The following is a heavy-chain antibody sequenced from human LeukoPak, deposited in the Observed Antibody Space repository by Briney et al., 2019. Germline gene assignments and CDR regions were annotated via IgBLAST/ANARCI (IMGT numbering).Heavy chain of an antibody. J-gene: IGHJ5*02. CDR1: GGSVSSYH. D-gene: IGHD4-17*01. CDR3: VRENRDDGDSRGGFFDL. CDR2: IHARGSS. V-gene: IGHV4-4*07. Sequence: PSETLSLTCSVSGGSVSSYHWNWIRQFAGKGLEWVGRIHARGSSNYLPSLKRRVTMSLDTSKMQLSLRLNSVTAADTAVYYCVRENRDDGDSRGGFFDLWGQGTPVSVSS.